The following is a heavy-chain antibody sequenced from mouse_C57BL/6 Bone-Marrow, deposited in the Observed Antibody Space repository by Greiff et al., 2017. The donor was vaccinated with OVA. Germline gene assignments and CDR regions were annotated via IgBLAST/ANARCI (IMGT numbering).Heavy chain of an antibody. V-gene: IGHV14-4*01. CDR2: IDPENGDT. J-gene: IGHJ1*03. CDR1: GFNIKDDY. CDR3: TEGTTVVPYWYFDV. Sequence: EVKLQQSGAELVRPGASVKLSCTASGFNIKDDYMHWVKQRPEQGLEWIGWIDPENGDTEYASKFQGKATIKADTSSNTAYLQLSSLTSEDTAVYYCTEGTTVVPYWYFDVWGTGTTVTVSS. D-gene: IGHD1-1*01.